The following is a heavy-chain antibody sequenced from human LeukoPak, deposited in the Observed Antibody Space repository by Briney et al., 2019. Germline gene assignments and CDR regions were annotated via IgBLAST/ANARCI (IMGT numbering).Heavy chain of an antibody. V-gene: IGHV4-59*01. CDR3: ARGRIGMRGAFDI. J-gene: IGHJ3*02. CDR1: GGSISSYY. Sequence: SETLSLTCTVSGGSISSYYWSWIRQPPGNGLEWIGYIYYSGSTNYNPSLKSRVTISVDTSKNQFSLKLSSVTAADTAVYYCARGRIGMRGAFDIWGQGTMVTVSS. D-gene: IGHD2/OR15-2a*01. CDR2: IYYSGST.